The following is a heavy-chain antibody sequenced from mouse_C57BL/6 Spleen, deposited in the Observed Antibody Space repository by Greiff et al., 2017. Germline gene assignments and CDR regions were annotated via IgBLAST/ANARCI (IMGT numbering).Heavy chain of an antibody. D-gene: IGHD2-5*01. CDR1: GYTFTSYW. CDR2: IDPSDSET. J-gene: IGHJ2*01. CDR3: AKRSNGGYYFDG. Sequence: QVQLQQPGAELVRPGSSVKLSCKASGYTFTSYWMHWVKQRPIQGLEWIGNIDPSDSETHYNQKFKDKATLTVDKSSSTAYMQLSSLTSEDSAVYYCAKRSNGGYYFDGWGQGTTLTVSS. V-gene: IGHV1-52*01.